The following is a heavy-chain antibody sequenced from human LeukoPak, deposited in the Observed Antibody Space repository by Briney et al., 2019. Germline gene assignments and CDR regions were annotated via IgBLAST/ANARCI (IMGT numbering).Heavy chain of an antibody. Sequence: GGSLRLSCAASGFTFEDYAMHWVRQAPGKGLGGVSFVTGDGSSTYYADSVKGRFTISRDNAKKSLFLQMNSLRAEDTAVYYCAAASAFSSSWRSWGEGTVVSVSS. J-gene: IGHJ5*02. CDR2: VTGDGSST. D-gene: IGHD6-13*01. CDR3: AAASAFSSSWRS. CDR1: GFTFEDYA. V-gene: IGHV3-43*02.